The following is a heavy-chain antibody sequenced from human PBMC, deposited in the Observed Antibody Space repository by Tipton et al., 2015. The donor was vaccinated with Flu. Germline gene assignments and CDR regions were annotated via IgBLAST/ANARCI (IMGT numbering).Heavy chain of an antibody. CDR2: ISSSGGYI. J-gene: IGHJ5*02. D-gene: IGHD5-18*01. CDR3: ARGAEGYNYGGWFDP. V-gene: IGHV3-21*01. CDR1: GFTFSSHW. Sequence: GSLRLSCAASGFTFSSHWMHWVRQAPGKGLEWVSSISSSGGYIKYADSLKGRFTISRDNAKNSLYLQVNSLRAEDTAVYYCARGAEGYNYGGWFDPWGQGTLVTVSS.